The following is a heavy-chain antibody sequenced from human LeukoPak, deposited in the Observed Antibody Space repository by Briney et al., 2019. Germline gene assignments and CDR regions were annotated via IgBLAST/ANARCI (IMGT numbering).Heavy chain of an antibody. Sequence: SETLSLTCTVSGGSISSGSYYWSWIRQPAGKGLEWIGRMYTSGSTNYNPSLKSRVTISVDTSKNQFSLKLSSVTAADTAVYYCASDIGVLDAFDVWGQGTTVTVSS. D-gene: IGHD3-3*01. V-gene: IGHV4-61*02. J-gene: IGHJ3*01. CDR2: MYTSGST. CDR1: GGSISSGSYY. CDR3: ASDIGVLDAFDV.